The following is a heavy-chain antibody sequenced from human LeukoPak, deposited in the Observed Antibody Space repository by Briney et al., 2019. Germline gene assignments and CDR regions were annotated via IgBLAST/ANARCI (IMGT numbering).Heavy chain of an antibody. V-gene: IGHV4-34*01. CDR3: ARGFVVVPAARYYYYGMDV. CDR2: INHSGST. J-gene: IGHJ6*02. CDR1: GGSFSDYY. D-gene: IGHD2-2*01. Sequence: SETLSLTCAVYGGSFSDYYWSWIRQPPGKGLEWIGEINHSGSTNYDPSLKSRVTISVDTSKNQFSLKLSSVTAADTAVYYCARGFVVVPAARYYYYGMDVWGQGTTVTVSS.